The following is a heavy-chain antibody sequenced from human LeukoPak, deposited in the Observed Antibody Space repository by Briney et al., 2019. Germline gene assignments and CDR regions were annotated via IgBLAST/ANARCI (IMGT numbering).Heavy chain of an antibody. D-gene: IGHD2-15*01. J-gene: IGHJ5*02. CDR1: GFTFSSYS. CDR2: ISSSSSYI. CDR3: ARDASDIVVVVAATWFDP. V-gene: IGHV3-21*01. Sequence: KPGGSLRLSCAASGFTFSSYSMSWVRQAPGKGLEWVSSISSSSSYIYYADSVKGRFTISRDNAKNSLYLQMNSLRAEDTAVYYCARDASDIVVVVAATWFDPWGQGTLVTVSS.